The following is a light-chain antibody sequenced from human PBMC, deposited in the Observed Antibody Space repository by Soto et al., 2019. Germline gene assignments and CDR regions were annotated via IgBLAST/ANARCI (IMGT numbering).Light chain of an antibody. Sequence: EIVLTQSPGTLSLSPGERATLSCRASQSVSSSDLAWYQKKPAQAPSLIIYGASIKTTGIPYRFRGIGSGKGFTLNIRGLEPEDSSAYYCQRHGSTFGQGTKV. J-gene: IGKJ1*01. V-gene: IGKV3-20*01. CDR3: QRHGST. CDR2: GAS. CDR1: QSVSSSD.